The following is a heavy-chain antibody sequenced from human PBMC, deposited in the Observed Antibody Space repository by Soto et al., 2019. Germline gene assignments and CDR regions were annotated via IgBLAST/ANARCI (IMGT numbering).Heavy chain of an antibody. CDR2: MNPNSGNT. CDR1: GYTFTSYD. J-gene: IGHJ5*02. Sequence: ASVKGSCKASGYTFTSYDINWVRQATGQGLEWMGWMNPNSGNTGYAQKFQGRVTMTRNTSISTAYMELSSLRSEDTAVYYCARDGLRAARRPEADCCDTWGQGTLGYDSS. V-gene: IGHV1-8*01. CDR3: ARDGLRAARRPEADCCDT. D-gene: IGHD6-25*01.